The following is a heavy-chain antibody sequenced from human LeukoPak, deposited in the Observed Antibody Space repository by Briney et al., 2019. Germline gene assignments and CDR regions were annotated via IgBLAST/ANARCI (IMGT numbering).Heavy chain of an antibody. Sequence: HGESLKISCKGSGYIFTTYWISWVRQMPGKGLEWMGRIDPSDSYTNHSPSFQGHVTISADTSISTAYLKWSSLKASDTAMYYCAKWGAGGDFDVWGQGTMVTVSS. CDR3: AKWGAGGDFDV. CDR1: GYIFTTYW. D-gene: IGHD3-16*01. V-gene: IGHV5-10-1*01. J-gene: IGHJ3*01. CDR2: IDPSDSYT.